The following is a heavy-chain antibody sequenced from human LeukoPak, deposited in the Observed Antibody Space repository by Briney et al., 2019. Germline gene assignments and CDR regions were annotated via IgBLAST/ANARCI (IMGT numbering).Heavy chain of an antibody. CDR1: GFTFSSYW. Sequence: PGGSLRLSCVASGFTFSSYWMHWVRQAPGKGLVWVSRINSDGSYTTYADSVKGRFTISRDNAKNTLYLQMNSLRAEDTAVFYCAGGSPGYSGCMAVDYWGQGTLVTVSS. D-gene: IGHD1-26*01. V-gene: IGHV3-74*01. J-gene: IGHJ4*02. CDR2: INSDGSYT. CDR3: AGGSPGYSGCMAVDY.